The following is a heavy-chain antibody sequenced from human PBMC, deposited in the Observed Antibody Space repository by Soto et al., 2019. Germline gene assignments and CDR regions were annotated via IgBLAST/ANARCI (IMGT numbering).Heavy chain of an antibody. CDR3: ARVSYGSGSPYRDAFDI. CDR1: GFTFSSYS. D-gene: IGHD3-10*01. J-gene: IGHJ3*02. V-gene: IGHV3-21*01. CDR2: ISSSSSYI. Sequence: GGSLRLSCAASGFTFSSYSMNWVRQAPGKGLEWVSSISSSSSYIYYADSVKGRFTISRDNAKNSLYLQMNSLRAEETAVYYCARVSYGSGSPYRDAFDIWGQGTMVTVSS.